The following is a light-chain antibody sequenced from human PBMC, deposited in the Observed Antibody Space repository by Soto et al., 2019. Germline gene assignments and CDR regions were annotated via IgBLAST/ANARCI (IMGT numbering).Light chain of an antibody. V-gene: IGLV1-40*01. CDR3: QSYEYGLRAYV. Sequence: SVLPQPPSGSGAPGQRSTIFGPERTSTIGADYHVHLYQQLPGPGPRPLIYVYANRPSGVPGRFCCSKSDTSASLATTGLQVEDEEDYYCQSYEYGLRAYVFGTGTKVTVL. CDR1: TSTIGADYH. J-gene: IGLJ1*01. CDR2: VYA.